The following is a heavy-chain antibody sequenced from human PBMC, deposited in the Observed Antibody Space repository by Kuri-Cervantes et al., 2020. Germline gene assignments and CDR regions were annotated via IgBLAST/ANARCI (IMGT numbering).Heavy chain of an antibody. V-gene: IGHV3-49*04. CDR3: TRDLDYGGNSGYYYYYMDV. J-gene: IGHJ6*03. D-gene: IGHD4-23*01. Sequence: GGSLRLSCTASGFTFGDYAMSWVRQAPGKGLEWVGFIRSKAYGGTTEYAASVKGRFTISRDDSKSIAYLQMNSLKTEDTAVYYCTRDLDYGGNSGYYYYYMDVWGKGTTVTVSS. CDR2: IRSKAYGGTT. CDR1: GFTFGDYA.